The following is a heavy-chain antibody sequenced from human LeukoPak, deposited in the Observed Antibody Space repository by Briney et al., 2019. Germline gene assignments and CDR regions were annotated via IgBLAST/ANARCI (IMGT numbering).Heavy chain of an antibody. D-gene: IGHD6-19*01. Sequence: SVKVSCKPSGGTLSSYGITWVRQAPGQGLEWVGKIIPVLGITTYAQKFQGRVTITADKSTSTAYMEVSSLRSDDTAVYYCARGPSSNGFFYYFDYWGQGTLITVSS. CDR1: GGTLSSYG. J-gene: IGHJ4*02. CDR2: IIPVLGIT. CDR3: ARGPSSNGFFYYFDY. V-gene: IGHV1-69*04.